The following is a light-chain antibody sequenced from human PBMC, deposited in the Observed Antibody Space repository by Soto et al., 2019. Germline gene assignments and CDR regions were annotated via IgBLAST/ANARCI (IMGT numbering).Light chain of an antibody. CDR3: QQYGSSSQT. J-gene: IGKJ1*01. Sequence: EIVVTQSPGTLSLSPWERATLSCRASQSVSRGYLAWYQHKHGQAPRLLIYGASSRATGIPDRFSGSGSGTDFTLTISRLEPEDFAVYYCQQYGSSSQTFGQGTKVDVK. CDR1: QSVSRGY. CDR2: GAS. V-gene: IGKV3-20*01.